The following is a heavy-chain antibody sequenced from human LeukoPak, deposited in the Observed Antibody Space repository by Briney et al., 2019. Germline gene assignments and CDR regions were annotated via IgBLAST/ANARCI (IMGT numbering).Heavy chain of an antibody. Sequence: GSLRLSCAASGFTFSSYSMNWVRQAPGKGLEWVSVIYSGGSTYYADSVKGRFTISRHNSKNTLYLQMNSLRAEDTAVYYCARGLYSGGWFTCWGQGTLVTVSS. CDR2: IYSGGST. V-gene: IGHV3-53*04. CDR3: ARGLYSGGWFTC. D-gene: IGHD6-19*01. CDR1: GFTFSSYS. J-gene: IGHJ4*02.